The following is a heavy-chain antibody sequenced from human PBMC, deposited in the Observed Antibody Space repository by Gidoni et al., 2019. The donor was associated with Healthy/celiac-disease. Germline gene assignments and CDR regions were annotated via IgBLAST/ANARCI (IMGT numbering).Heavy chain of an antibody. CDR3: AANVWGYYYDSSGYFDY. Sequence: EVQLVASGGGLVQPGGSLRLPCAASGFTFSSYWMSWVRQAPGTGLEWVANIKQDGSEKYYVDSVKGRFTISRDNAKNSLYLQMNSLRAEDTAVYYCAANVWGYYYDSSGYFDYWGQGTLVTVSS. CDR1: GFTFSSYW. V-gene: IGHV3-7*01. D-gene: IGHD3-22*01. J-gene: IGHJ4*02. CDR2: IKQDGSEK.